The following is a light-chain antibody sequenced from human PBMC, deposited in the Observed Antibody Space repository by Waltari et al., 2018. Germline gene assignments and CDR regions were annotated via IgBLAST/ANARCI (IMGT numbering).Light chain of an antibody. CDR2: DVT. Sequence: QSALTQPRSVSGSPGQSVTISCAATNGGVGGSNYVSWYQQHPGKAPKLMIFDVTKPPAGILDRFAGSKSGNTTSLTISGRQAEDESDYYCCSFAGSYTVVWVFGGGTKLTVL. CDR1: NGGVGGSNY. V-gene: IGLV2-11*01. J-gene: IGLJ3*02. CDR3: CSFAGSYTVVWV.